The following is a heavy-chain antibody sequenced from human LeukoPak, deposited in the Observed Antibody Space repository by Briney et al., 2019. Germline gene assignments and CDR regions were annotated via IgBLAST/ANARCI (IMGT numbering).Heavy chain of an antibody. D-gene: IGHD6-13*01. CDR3: ASLHCYSSSCTSFDY. CDR2: INYNGEVT. V-gene: IGHV4-34*01. Sequence: KSSETLSLTCAVPGGSFSGYLWSWLRQPPGKGLEWVGEINYNGEVTNYNPSLKSRVTISVDTSKNQFSLKLTSVTAADTAVYYCASLHCYSSSCTSFDYWGQGTLVTVSS. J-gene: IGHJ4*02. CDR1: GGSFSGYL.